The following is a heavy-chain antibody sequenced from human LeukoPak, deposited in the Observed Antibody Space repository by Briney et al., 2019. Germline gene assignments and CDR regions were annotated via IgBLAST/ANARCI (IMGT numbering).Heavy chain of an antibody. CDR3: AREEALGSGSFDY. D-gene: IGHD1-26*01. CDR2: IYRGGSP. J-gene: IGHJ4*02. Sequence: PSETLSLTCSVSGGSISTYYWSWIRQTPGKGLEWIGYIYRGGSPNSSPSLRSRVSMSLDTSKNQFSLKLSSVTAADTAVYYCAREEALGSGSFDYWGQGTLVTVSS. CDR1: GGSISTYY. V-gene: IGHV4-59*01.